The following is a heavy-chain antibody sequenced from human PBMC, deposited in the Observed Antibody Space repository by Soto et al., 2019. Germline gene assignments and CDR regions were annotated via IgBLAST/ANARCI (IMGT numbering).Heavy chain of an antibody. CDR3: ARGNYDYVWGSYRPDY. V-gene: IGHV1-69*06. J-gene: IGHJ4*02. D-gene: IGHD3-16*02. CDR2: IIPIFGTA. Sequence: ASVKVSCKASGGTFSSYAISWVRQAPGQGLEWMGGIIPIFGTANYAQKFQGRVTITADKSTSTAYMELSSLRSEDTAVYYCARGNYDYVWGSYRPDYWGQGTLVTVPS. CDR1: GGTFSSYA.